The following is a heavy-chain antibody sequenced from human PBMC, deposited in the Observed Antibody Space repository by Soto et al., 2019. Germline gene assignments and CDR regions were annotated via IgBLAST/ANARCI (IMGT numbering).Heavy chain of an antibody. V-gene: IGHV3-23*01. CDR2: ITGSGSTT. Sequence: EVQLMESGGGLVQPGGSLRLSCAASGFTFSSYAMSWVRQAPGKGLEWVSVITGSGSTTYYADSVKGRFTISRDNSKNPLYLQINTLRAENTAVYYCARRGGALGYWGQGTLVTVSS. CDR1: GFTFSSYA. CDR3: ARRGGALGY. J-gene: IGHJ4*02. D-gene: IGHD3-16*01.